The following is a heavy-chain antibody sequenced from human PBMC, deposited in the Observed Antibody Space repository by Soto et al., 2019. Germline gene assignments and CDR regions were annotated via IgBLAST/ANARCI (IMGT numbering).Heavy chain of an antibody. J-gene: IGHJ4*02. D-gene: IGHD1-26*01. CDR1: GYTFTGYY. V-gene: IGHV1-2*02. Sequence: QVQLVQSGDEVKKSGASLKVSCKASGYTFTGYYIHWVWQAPGQGLEWMGWINPKSGDTNYAQKFQGRVSMTRDTSITTAYMEVSRLKSDDTAVYYCARGSPRMGALPTYWGQGTLVTVSS. CDR3: ARGSPRMGALPTY. CDR2: INPKSGDT.